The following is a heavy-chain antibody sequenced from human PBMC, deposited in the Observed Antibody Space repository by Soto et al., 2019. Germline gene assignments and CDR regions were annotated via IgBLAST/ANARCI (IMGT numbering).Heavy chain of an antibody. CDR1: GYSFTSYW. CDR3: ARVAMVRGVPTYAMDV. J-gene: IGHJ6*02. D-gene: IGHD3-10*01. Sequence: EVQLVQSGEEVKKPGESLRISCKGSGYSFTSYWISWVRQMPGKGLEWMGRIDPSDSYTNYSPSFQGHVTISADKSISTAYLQWSSLKASDTAMYYCARVAMVRGVPTYAMDVWGQGTTVTVSS. CDR2: IDPSDSYT. V-gene: IGHV5-10-1*01.